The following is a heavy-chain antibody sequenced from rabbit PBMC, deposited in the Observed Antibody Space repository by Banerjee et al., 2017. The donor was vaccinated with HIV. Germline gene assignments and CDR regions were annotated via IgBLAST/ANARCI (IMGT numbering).Heavy chain of an antibody. D-gene: IGHD2-1*01. CDR3: ARPSTNGDADLMTFEL. CDR1: GFSFSSSYW. V-gene: IGHV1S40*01. J-gene: IGHJ4*01. Sequence: QSLEEYGGGLVQPGGSLKLSCKASGFSFSSSYWICWVRQAPGKGLEWIGCIYTGSTGNTYYASWAKGRFTISKPSSTTVTLQMTSLTAADTATYFCARPSTNGDADLMTFELWGPGTLVTVS. CDR2: IYTGSTGNT.